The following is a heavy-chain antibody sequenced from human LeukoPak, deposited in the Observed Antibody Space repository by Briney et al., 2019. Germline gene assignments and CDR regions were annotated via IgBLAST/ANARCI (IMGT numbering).Heavy chain of an antibody. D-gene: IGHD6-13*01. CDR2: ISAYNGNT. CDR1: GYTFTSYG. CDR3: AREGVAAADWFDP. V-gene: IGHV1-18*01. J-gene: IGHJ5*02. Sequence: ASVKVSCKASGYTFTSYGTSWVRQAPGQGPDGIGCISAYNGNTNYTQKLQGRVTMTTDTSTSTAYMELRSLRSDDTAVYYCAREGVAAADWFDPWAQGTLVTVFS.